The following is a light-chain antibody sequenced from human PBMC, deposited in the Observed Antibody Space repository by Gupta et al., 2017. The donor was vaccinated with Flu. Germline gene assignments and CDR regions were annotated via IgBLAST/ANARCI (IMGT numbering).Light chain of an antibody. Sequence: DRVTIMCRASQSIVNYVNWYQQKPGKAPKFLIYAASNLQSGVPSRFSGSGSGTDFTLTISSLQPEDFATYFCQQSYNTPRTFGQGTTVESK. CDR1: QSIVNY. V-gene: IGKV1-39*01. J-gene: IGKJ1*01. CDR2: AAS. CDR3: QQSYNTPRT.